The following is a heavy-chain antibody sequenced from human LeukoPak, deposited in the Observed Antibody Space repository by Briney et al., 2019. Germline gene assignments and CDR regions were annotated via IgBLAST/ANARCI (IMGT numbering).Heavy chain of an antibody. Sequence: GGSLRLSCAASGFAFTSYWMRWVRQAPGKGLVWVSRINSDGGSTSYAHSVKGRFTISRDTATNTLYMQMSRLRAQDTAVYYCAREEYELLYWFDRWGQGILVTVSS. V-gene: IGHV3-74*01. CDR1: GFAFTSYW. J-gene: IGHJ5*02. CDR2: INSDGGST. CDR3: AREEYELLYWFDR. D-gene: IGHD2-2*01.